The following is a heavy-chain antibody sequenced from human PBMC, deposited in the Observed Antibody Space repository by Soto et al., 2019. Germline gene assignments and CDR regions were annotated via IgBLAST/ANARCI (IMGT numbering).Heavy chain of an antibody. CDR2: ISYDGSNK. D-gene: IGHD3-22*01. Sequence: SLRLSCAASGFTFSSYAMHWVRQAPGKGLEWVAVISYDGSNKYYADSVKGRFTISRDNSKNTLYLQMNSLRAEDTAVYYCARDPLNGSGYFDYWGQGTLVTVSS. J-gene: IGHJ4*02. CDR3: ARDPLNGSGYFDY. V-gene: IGHV3-30-3*01. CDR1: GFTFSSYA.